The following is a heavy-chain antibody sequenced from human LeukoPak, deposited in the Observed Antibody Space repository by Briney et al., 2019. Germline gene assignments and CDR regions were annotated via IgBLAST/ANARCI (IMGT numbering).Heavy chain of an antibody. CDR2: IYSGGST. J-gene: IGHJ3*02. CDR3: ARDRYCSGGSCYEDAFDI. Sequence: GGSLRLSCAASGFTVSSNYMSWVRRAPGKGLEWVSVIYSGGSTYYADSVKGRFTISRDNSKNTLYLQMNSLRAEDTAVYYCARDRYCSGGSCYEDAFDIWGQGTMVTVSS. CDR1: GFTVSSNY. V-gene: IGHV3-53*01. D-gene: IGHD2-15*01.